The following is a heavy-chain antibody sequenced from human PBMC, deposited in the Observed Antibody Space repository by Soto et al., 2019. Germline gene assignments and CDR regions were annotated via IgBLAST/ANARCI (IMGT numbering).Heavy chain of an antibody. J-gene: IGHJ5*02. D-gene: IGHD6-13*01. V-gene: IGHV1-46*01. CDR3: AKDPKAAAGYNWFDP. CDR2: INPSGGST. CDR1: GYTFTSYY. Sequence: ASVKVSCKASGYTFTSYYMHWVLQAPGQGLEWMGIINPSGGSTSYAQKFQGRVTMTRDTSTSTVYMELNSLRAEDTAVYYCAKDPKAAAGYNWFDPWGQGTLVTVS.